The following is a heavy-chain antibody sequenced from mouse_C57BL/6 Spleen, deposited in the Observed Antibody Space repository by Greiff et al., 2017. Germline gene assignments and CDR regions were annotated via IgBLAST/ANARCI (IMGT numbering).Heavy chain of an antibody. J-gene: IGHJ2*01. CDR2: IHPNSGST. Sequence: VQLQQPGAELVKPGASVKLSCKASGYTFTSYWMHWVKQRPGQGLEWIGMIHPNSGSTNYNEKFKSKATLTVDKSSSTAYMQLSSLTSEDSAVYYCARKHYYGLTYYFDDWGQGTTLTVSS. CDR3: ARKHYYGLTYYFDD. D-gene: IGHD1-1*01. V-gene: IGHV1-64*01. CDR1: GYTFTSYW.